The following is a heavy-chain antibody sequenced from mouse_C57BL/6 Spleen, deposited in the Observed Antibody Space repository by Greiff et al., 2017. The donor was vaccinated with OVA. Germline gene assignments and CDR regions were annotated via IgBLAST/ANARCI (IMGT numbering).Heavy chain of an antibody. CDR3: ASAYYSNYLDY. Sequence: QVQLQQPGAELVRPGSSVKLSCKASGYTFTSYWMHWVKQRPIQGLEWIGNIDPSDSETHYNQKFKDKATLTVDKSSSTAYMQLSSLTSEDSAVYNCASAYYSNYLDYWGQGTTLTVSS. J-gene: IGHJ2*01. CDR1: GYTFTSYW. CDR2: IDPSDSET. V-gene: IGHV1-52*01. D-gene: IGHD2-5*01.